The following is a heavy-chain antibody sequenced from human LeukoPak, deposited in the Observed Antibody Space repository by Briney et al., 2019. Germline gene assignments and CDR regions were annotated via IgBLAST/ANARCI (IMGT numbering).Heavy chain of an antibody. CDR3: ARGGYSSSPYNWFDP. V-gene: IGHV1-8*03. J-gene: IGHJ5*02. CDR1: GYTFTNYG. CDR2: MNPNSGNT. D-gene: IGHD6-6*01. Sequence: ASVKVSCKASGYTFTNYGINWVRQATGQGLEWMGWMNPNSGNTGYARKFQGRVTITRNTSISTAYMELSSLRSEDTAVYYCARGGYSSSPYNWFDPWGQGTLVTVSS.